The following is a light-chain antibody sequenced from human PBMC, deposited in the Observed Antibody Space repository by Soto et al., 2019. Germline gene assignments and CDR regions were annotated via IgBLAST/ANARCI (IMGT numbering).Light chain of an antibody. Sequence: IVMKQSPATLSVSPGERATLSCRASQSVSSDLAWYQQKPGQAPRLLIYEASIRATGIAARFSGSGAGTACTLTISSLQSEDSAVYWCQQYNSWPFTFGPGTKV. CDR1: QSVSSD. J-gene: IGKJ3*01. V-gene: IGKV3-15*01. CDR2: EAS. CDR3: QQYNSWPFT.